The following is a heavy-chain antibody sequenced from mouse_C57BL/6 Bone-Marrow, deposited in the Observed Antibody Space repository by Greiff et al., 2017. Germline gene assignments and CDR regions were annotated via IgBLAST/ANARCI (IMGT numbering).Heavy chain of an antibody. CDR2: ISSGSSTI. D-gene: IGHD4-1*01. Sequence: EVKLQESGGGLVKPGGSLKLSCAASGFTFSDYGMHWVRQAPEKGLEWVAYISSGSSTIYYADTVKGRFTISRDNAKNTLFLQMTSLRSADKAMYYCARRTGTGGAWFAYWGQGTLVTVSA. CDR3: ARRTGTGGAWFAY. J-gene: IGHJ3*01. V-gene: IGHV5-17*01. CDR1: GFTFSDYG.